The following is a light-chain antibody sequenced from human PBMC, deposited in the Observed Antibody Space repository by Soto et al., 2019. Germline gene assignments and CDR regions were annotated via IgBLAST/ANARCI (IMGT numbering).Light chain of an antibody. CDR3: LQDYNRPYT. Sequence: AIQMTQSPSSLSASVGDRVTITCRASQDIRNDLGWYQQRPGKPPKVLIYAASNLQSGVPPRFSGSGSGTDIAITITSLQPEDFATYYCLQDYNRPYTFGHGTKLEF. CDR2: AAS. J-gene: IGKJ2*01. CDR1: QDIRND. V-gene: IGKV1-6*01.